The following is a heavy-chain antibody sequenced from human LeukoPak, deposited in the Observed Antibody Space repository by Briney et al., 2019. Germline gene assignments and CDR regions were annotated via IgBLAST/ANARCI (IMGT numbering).Heavy chain of an antibody. CDR3: AREQVLWFGEFLSNGMDV. J-gene: IGHJ6*02. Sequence: SETLSLTCSVSGGSISSYYWSWFRQPAGRGLEWMGRIYNSGSTNYNPSPKSRVTMSVDKSKHQFSLKLSSVTAADTAVYYCAREQVLWFGEFLSNGMDVWGQGTTVTVSS. D-gene: IGHD3-10*01. V-gene: IGHV4-4*07. CDR1: GGSISSYY. CDR2: IYNSGST.